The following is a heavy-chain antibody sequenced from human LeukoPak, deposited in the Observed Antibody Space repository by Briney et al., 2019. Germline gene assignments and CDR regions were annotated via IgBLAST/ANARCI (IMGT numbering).Heavy chain of an antibody. CDR3: ARIRFVVVPDAHNWFDP. Sequence: PGGSVNVSCKASGYTFTGYYMHWVRQAPGQGLQWMGLINPNSCGTNYAQKFQGRVTITRDTSISTAYMELSRLRSDDTAVYYCARIRFVVVPDAHNWFDPWGEGTVVTVS. CDR1: GYTFTGYY. CDR2: INPNSCGT. D-gene: IGHD2-2*01. V-gene: IGHV1-2*06. J-gene: IGHJ5*02.